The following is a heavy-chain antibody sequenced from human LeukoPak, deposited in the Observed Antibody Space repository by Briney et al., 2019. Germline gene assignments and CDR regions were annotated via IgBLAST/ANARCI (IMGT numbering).Heavy chain of an antibody. CDR2: IYYSGTT. V-gene: IGHV4-59*08. CDR3: ARHAPAHFDFL. Sequence: PSETLSLTCTVSGASISGYYCSWVRQPPGQGLEWIGYIYYSGTTVYNPSLKSRVTMSVDTSKNQFSLRLSSVTAADTAVYYCARHAPAHFDFLWGQGTLVTGSS. J-gene: IGHJ4*01. CDR1: GASISGYY. D-gene: IGHD3-9*01.